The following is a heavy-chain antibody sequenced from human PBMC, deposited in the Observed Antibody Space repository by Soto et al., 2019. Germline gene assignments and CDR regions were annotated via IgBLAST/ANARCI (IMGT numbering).Heavy chain of an antibody. CDR3: AREVVTAVAGSVNWFDP. J-gene: IGHJ5*02. D-gene: IGHD6-19*01. CDR1: GFSLRTYG. CDR2: IWYDGTKK. Sequence: GGSLRLSCVASGFSLRTYGMHWLRRAPGKGLEWVSFIWYDGTKKFYADSVKGRSTISKDNSNNILYLQMSGLRAEDTAVYYCAREVVTAVAGSVNWFDPWGQGTLVTVSS. V-gene: IGHV3-33*01.